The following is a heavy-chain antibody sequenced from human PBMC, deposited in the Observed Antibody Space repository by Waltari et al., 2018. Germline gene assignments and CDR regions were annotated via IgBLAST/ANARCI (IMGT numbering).Heavy chain of an antibody. D-gene: IGHD5-18*01. Sequence: QVQLQESGPGLVKPSETLSLTCTVSGGSISSYYWSWIRQPPGKGLEWIGYIYYSGRTHHTPSLMSRVTLSVDTSKNQFSLKLSSVTAADTAVYYCARGSNVDTAMGYDPWGQGTLVTVSS. V-gene: IGHV4-59*01. CDR3: ARGSNVDTAMGYDP. J-gene: IGHJ5*02. CDR2: IYYSGRT. CDR1: GGSISSYY.